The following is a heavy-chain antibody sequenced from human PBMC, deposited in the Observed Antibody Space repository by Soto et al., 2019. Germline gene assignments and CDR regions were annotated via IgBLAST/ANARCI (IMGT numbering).Heavy chain of an antibody. CDR1: GGSISRYY. CDR2: IYYSGST. CDR3: VRHQFLEWLHWFDP. D-gene: IGHD3-3*01. J-gene: IGHJ5*02. Sequence: SETLSLTCTVSGGSISRYYWSWIRQPPGKGLEWIGYIYYSGSTNYNPSLKSRVTISVDTSKNQFSLKLSSVTAADTAVYYCVRHQFLEWLHWFDPWGQGTLVTVSS. V-gene: IGHV4-59*08.